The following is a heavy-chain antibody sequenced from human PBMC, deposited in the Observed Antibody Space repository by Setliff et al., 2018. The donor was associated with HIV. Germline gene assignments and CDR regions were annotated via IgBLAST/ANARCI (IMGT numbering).Heavy chain of an antibody. CDR1: GYTFTSYD. V-gene: IGHV1-2*02. D-gene: IGHD3-10*01. CDR2: MNPHSGVT. Sequence: GASVKVSCKASGYTFTSYDINWVRQAPGRGLEWMGWMNPHSGVTNYAQKFQGRVTMTRDTSIATAYMDLSRLTSDDTAVYYCAKDSDFGGTTNWFDPWGQGTLVTVSS. J-gene: IGHJ5*02. CDR3: AKDSDFGGTTNWFDP.